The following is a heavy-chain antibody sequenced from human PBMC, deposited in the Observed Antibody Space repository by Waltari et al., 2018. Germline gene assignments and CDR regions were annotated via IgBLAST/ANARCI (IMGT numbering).Heavy chain of an antibody. D-gene: IGHD6-13*01. J-gene: IGHJ4*02. CDR2: INNSGST. CDR1: GGSFRGYY. V-gene: IGHV4-34*01. Sequence: QVQLQQWGAGLLKPSETLSLTCAVYGGSFRGYYWSWIRQPPGKGLEWIGEINNSGSTNYNPSLKSRVTISVDTSKNQFSLKLSSVTAADTAVYYCAREEDSSSCFDYWGQGTLVTVSS. CDR3: AREEDSSSCFDY.